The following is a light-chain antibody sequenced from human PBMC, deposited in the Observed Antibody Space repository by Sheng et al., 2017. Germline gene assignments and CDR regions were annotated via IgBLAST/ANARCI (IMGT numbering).Light chain of an antibody. Sequence: DIQMTQSPSTLSASVGDRVTITCRASQSISSRLAWYQQKPGKAPKLLIYKASGLQSGVPSRFSGSGSGTEFTLTISSLQPDDFATYYCQQYDSEITFGQGTRLEIK. CDR2: KAS. J-gene: IGKJ5*01. CDR3: QQYDSEIT. CDR1: QSISSR. V-gene: IGKV1-5*03.